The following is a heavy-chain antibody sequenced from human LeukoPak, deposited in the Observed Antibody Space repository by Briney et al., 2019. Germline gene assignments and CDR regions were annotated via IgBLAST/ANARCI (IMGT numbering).Heavy chain of an antibody. D-gene: IGHD3-10*01. CDR1: GGDISSSSYY. J-gene: IGHJ4*02. CDR3: ARQRYYGSGSYHRPFDY. CDR2: IYYSGNT. V-gene: IGHV4-39*01. Sequence: PSETLSLTCTVSGGDISSSSYYWGWIRQPPGKGLEWIGSIYYSGNTYYNPSLKSRVTISVDTSKNQFSLKLSSVTAADTAVYYCARQRYYGSGSYHRPFDYWGQGTLVTVSS.